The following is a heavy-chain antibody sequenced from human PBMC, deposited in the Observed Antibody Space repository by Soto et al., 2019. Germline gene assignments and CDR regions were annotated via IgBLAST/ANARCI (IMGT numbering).Heavy chain of an antibody. CDR3: ARGPSSLTRFDY. CDR2: ISFDGSNK. CDR1: GFTFSSYA. D-gene: IGHD2-2*01. Sequence: PGGSLRLSCAASGFTFSSYAMKWVRQAPGKGLEWVAVISFDGSNKYYADSVKGRFTISRDNSKNTLYLQMSSLRAEDTAVYFCARGPSSLTRFDYWGQGTLVTVSS. J-gene: IGHJ4*02. V-gene: IGHV3-30-3*01.